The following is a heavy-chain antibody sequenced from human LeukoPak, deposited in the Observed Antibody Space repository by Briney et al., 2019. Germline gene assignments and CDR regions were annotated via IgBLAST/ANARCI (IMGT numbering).Heavy chain of an antibody. CDR2: ISSSSSYI. CDR3: ARDPSIAAAANFDY. D-gene: IGHD6-13*01. V-gene: IGHV3-21*01. CDR1: GFTYSIYW. J-gene: IGHJ4*02. Sequence: PGGSLRLSCTASGFTYSIYWMSWVRQAPGKGPEWVSSISSSSSYIYYADSVKGRFTISRDNAKNSLYLQMNSLRAEDTAVYYCARDPSIAAAANFDYWGQGTLVTVSS.